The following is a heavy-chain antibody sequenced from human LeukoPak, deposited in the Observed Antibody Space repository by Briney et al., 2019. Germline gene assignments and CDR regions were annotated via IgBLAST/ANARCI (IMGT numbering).Heavy chain of an antibody. J-gene: IGHJ3*02. CDR3: ARERGGDRSFTMYQDAFDI. CDR1: GFTFSSYS. Sequence: PGGSLRLSCAASGFTFSSYSMNWVRQAPGKGLEWVSSISSSSSYIYYADSVKGRFTISRDNAKNSLYLQMNSLRAEDTAVYYCARERGGDRSFTMYQDAFDIWGQGTMVTVSS. CDR2: ISSSSSYI. D-gene: IGHD3-3*01. V-gene: IGHV3-21*01.